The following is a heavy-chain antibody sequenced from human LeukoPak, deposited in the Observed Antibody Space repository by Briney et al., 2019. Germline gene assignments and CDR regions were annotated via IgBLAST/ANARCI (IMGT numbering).Heavy chain of an antibody. J-gene: IGHJ4*02. CDR2: INPNSGST. CDR1: GYTFTGHY. CDR3: ARVPYYGSGSRDY. D-gene: IGHD3-10*01. Sequence: ASVKVSCKASGYTFTGHYMQWVRQAPGQGLEWMGWINPNSGSTKYAQKFQGRVTMTRDTSISTAYMELSRLRSDDTAVYYCARVPYYGSGSRDYWGQGTLVTVSS. V-gene: IGHV1-2*02.